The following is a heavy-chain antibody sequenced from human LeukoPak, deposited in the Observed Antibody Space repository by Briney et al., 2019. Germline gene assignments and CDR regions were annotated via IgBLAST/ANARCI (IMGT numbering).Heavy chain of an antibody. CDR2: ISGSGGST. Sequence: GGSLRLSCAASGFTFSSYSMNWVRQAPGKGLEWVSAISGSGGSTYYADSVKGRFTISRDNSKNTLSLQMNSLRAEDTAVYYCAKDLTVTTFHGFDYWGQGTLATVSS. D-gene: IGHD4-17*01. CDR3: AKDLTVTTFHGFDY. V-gene: IGHV3-23*01. J-gene: IGHJ4*02. CDR1: GFTFSSYS.